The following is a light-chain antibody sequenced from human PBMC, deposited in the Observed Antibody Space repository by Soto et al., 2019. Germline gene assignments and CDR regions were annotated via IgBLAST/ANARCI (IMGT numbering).Light chain of an antibody. V-gene: IGKV3-20*01. Sequence: EIVLTQSPDTLSLSPGEGATLSCRASQSVSSSYLAWYQQKPGQAPRLLIYGASSRATGIPDRFSGSGSGTDFTLTISRLEPEDFAVYYCQQYGSSPRLTFGGGTKVDIK. CDR3: QQYGSSPRLT. J-gene: IGKJ4*01. CDR1: QSVSSSY. CDR2: GAS.